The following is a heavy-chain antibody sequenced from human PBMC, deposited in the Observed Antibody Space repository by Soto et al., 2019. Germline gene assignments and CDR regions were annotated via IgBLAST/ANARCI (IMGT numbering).Heavy chain of an antibody. CDR1: GYSFTSYW. V-gene: IGHV5-51*01. CDR3: AKEGGSAYYGMDV. J-gene: IGHJ6*02. CDR2: IYPGNSET. Sequence: GESLKISCKGSGYSFTSYWIGWMRHMPGKGLEWMGIIYPGNSETRYGPSFQGQVTLSADKSINTAYLQWNSLKASDTATYYCAKEGGSAYYGMDVWGQGTTVTVSS. D-gene: IGHD2-15*01.